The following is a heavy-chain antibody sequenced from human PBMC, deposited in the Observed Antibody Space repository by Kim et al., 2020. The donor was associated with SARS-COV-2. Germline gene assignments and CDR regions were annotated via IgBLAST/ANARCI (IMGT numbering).Heavy chain of an antibody. D-gene: IGHD5-12*01. Sequence: PSLKSRVTISVDTSMNQFSLKLGSLSAADTAVYYCASALVSGYDSPHFDYWGQGTLVTVSS. CDR3: ASALVSGYDSPHFDY. V-gene: IGHV4-39*01. J-gene: IGHJ4*02.